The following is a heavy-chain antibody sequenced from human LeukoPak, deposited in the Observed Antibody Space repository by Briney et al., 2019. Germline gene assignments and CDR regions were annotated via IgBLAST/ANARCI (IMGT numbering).Heavy chain of an antibody. CDR3: ARGSTWFDP. D-gene: IGHD2-2*01. CDR1: GGSFSGYY. V-gene: IGHV4-34*01. CDR2: INHSGST. Sequence: SETLSLTCAVYGGSFSGYYWSWIRQPPGKGLEWIGEINHSGSTNYNPSLRSRVTISVDTSKNQFSLKLSSVTAADTAVYYCARGSTWFDPWGQGTLGTVSS. J-gene: IGHJ5*02.